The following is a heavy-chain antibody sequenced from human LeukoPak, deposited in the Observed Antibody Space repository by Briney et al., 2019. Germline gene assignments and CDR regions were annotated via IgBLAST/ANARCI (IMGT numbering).Heavy chain of an antibody. J-gene: IGHJ6*02. D-gene: IGHD4-17*01. CDR3: ANDIGGDGDYAPVCYYYYGMDV. Sequence: GGSLRLSCAASGFTFNNYAMSWVRQAPGKGLEWVSLISGDGGSTYYADSVKGRFTISRDNSKNSLYLQMNSLRTEDTALYYCANDIGGDGDYAPVCYYYYGMDVWGQGTTVTVSS. V-gene: IGHV3-43*02. CDR2: ISGDGGST. CDR1: GFTFNNYA.